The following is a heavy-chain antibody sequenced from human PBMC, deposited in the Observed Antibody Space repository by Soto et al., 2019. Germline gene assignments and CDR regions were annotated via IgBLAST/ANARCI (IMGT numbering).Heavy chain of an antibody. D-gene: IGHD6-13*01. V-gene: IGHV3-30-3*01. CDR1: GFTFSSYA. CDR2: ISYDGSNK. CDR3: ARDIALQHYYYYGMDV. J-gene: IGHJ6*02. Sequence: LRLSCAASGFTFSSYAMHWVRQAPGKGLEWVAVISYDGSNKYYADSVKGRFTISRDNSKNTLYLQMNSLRAEDTAVYYCARDIALQHYYYYGMDVWGQGTTVTVSS.